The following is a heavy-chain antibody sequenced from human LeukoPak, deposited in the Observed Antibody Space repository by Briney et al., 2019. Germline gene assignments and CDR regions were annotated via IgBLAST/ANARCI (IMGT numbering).Heavy chain of an antibody. CDR2: CHYSGNT. D-gene: IGHD3/OR15-3a*01. CDR1: GGSISSNY. V-gene: IGHV4-59*13. J-gene: IGHJ3*02. Sequence: PSETLSLTCTISGGSISSNYWSWIRQPPGKGLEWIGYCHYSGNTNYNPSLKSRATISVDMSKNQFSLTLNSVTAADTAVYYCARSDSSTSRSAFDIWGQGTRVTASS. CDR3: ARSDSSTSRSAFDI.